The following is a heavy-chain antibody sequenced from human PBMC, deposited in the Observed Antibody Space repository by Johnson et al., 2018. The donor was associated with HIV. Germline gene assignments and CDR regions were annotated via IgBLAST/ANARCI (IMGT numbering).Heavy chain of an antibody. CDR2: IGTAGDT. D-gene: IGHD3-16*01. Sequence: VQLVESGGGLVQPGGSLRLSCAASGFTFSSYDMHWVRQATGKGMEWVSAIGTAGDTYYPGSVKGRFTISRENAKNSLYLQMNSLRAGEPAVYYCARDRGAPWDAFDIWGQGTMVSVSS. J-gene: IGHJ3*02. CDR3: ARDRGAPWDAFDI. CDR1: GFTFSSYD. V-gene: IGHV3-13*01.